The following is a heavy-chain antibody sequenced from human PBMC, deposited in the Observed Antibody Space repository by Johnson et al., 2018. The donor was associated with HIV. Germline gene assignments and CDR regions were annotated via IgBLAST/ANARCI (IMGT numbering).Heavy chain of an antibody. Sequence: EVLLLESGGGLVQPGGSLRLSCAASVLSVSSNYMTWVRQGPGKGLEWVSGINTGGSTFYPDSVKGRFTISRDNAKNSLYLQMNSLRDEDTALYYCAKDRGELLWAFDIWGQGTMVTVSS. D-gene: IGHD1-26*01. CDR3: AKDRGELLWAFDI. CDR2: INTGGST. J-gene: IGHJ3*02. V-gene: IGHV3-66*02. CDR1: VLSVSSNY.